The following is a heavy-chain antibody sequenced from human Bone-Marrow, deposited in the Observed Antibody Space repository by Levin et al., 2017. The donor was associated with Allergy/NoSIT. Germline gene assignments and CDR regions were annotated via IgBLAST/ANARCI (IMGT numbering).Heavy chain of an antibody. CDR1: GFSFSSYA. Sequence: TGGSLRLSCAASGFSFSSYAMSWVRQAPGKGLEWVSSISGNSASSYYADSVEGRFTISRDNSKNTLYLQMNSLRAEDTAVYFCAKHCSRNSCYSRFDPWGQGTLVTVSS. CDR2: ISGNSASS. V-gene: IGHV3-23*01. D-gene: IGHD2-2*01. J-gene: IGHJ5*02. CDR3: AKHCSRNSCYSRFDP.